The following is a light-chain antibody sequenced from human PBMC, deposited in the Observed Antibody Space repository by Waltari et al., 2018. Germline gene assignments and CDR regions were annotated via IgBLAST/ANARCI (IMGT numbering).Light chain of an antibody. CDR1: SSDIGGYNY. CDR3: SSYGGNRNEV. Sequence: QSALTQPPSASGSPGQSVITSCTGTSSDIGGYNYVSWYQQHPGKAPKVLFYEFNKRPSGVPVRCSGSKSGNTASLTVSGLQADDEADYYCSSYGGNRNEVFGGGTKLTVL. CDR2: EFN. V-gene: IGLV2-8*01. J-gene: IGLJ3*02.